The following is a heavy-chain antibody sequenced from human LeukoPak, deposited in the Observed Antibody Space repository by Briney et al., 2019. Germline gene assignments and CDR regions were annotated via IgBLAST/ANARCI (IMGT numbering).Heavy chain of an antibody. Sequence: GGSLRLSCAASGFTFSSYSMNWVRQAPGKGLEWVSSISSSSSYIYYADSVKGRFTISRDNAKNSLYLQMNSLRAEVTAVYYCARDRGGSAEYYFDYWGQGTLVTVSS. CDR2: ISSSSSYI. D-gene: IGHD1-26*01. CDR3: ARDRGGSAEYYFDY. V-gene: IGHV3-21*01. J-gene: IGHJ4*02. CDR1: GFTFSSYS.